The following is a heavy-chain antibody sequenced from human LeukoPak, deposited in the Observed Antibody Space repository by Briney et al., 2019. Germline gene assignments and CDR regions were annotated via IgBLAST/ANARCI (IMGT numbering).Heavy chain of an antibody. D-gene: IGHD4-17*01. CDR1: GFTFSSYT. J-gene: IGHJ4*02. Sequence: GGSLRLSCAASGFTFSSYTMNWVRQAPGKGLEWLSYISSSGTTIYYADSVKGRFTISRDNAKNSLYLQMNSLRDEDTAVYYCARAPPPTVTTVFFDYWGQGTLVTVSS. CDR3: ARAPPPTVTTVFFDY. V-gene: IGHV3-48*02. CDR2: ISSSGTTI.